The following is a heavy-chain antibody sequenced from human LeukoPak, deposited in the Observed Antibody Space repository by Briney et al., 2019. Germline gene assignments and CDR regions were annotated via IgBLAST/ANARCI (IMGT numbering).Heavy chain of an antibody. V-gene: IGHV1-24*01. CDR2: FVPEDGET. J-gene: IGHJ4*02. CDR3: ATLPRGHLFDS. D-gene: IGHD3-10*01. Sequence: GASEKVSCKLSGDTLTELSMHWVRHSPGKGLEWMGGFVPEDGETIYAQKLQGRVTMTEDTSTDTAYMELSSLRSDDTAVYFCATLPRGHLFDSWGQGTLVTVSS. CDR1: GDTLTELS.